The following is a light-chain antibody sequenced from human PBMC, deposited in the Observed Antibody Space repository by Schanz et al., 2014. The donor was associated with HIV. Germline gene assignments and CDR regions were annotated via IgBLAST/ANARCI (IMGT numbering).Light chain of an antibody. CDR1: QSVSSSY. V-gene: IGKV3-15*01. CDR3: QQYNTLSRT. Sequence: EIVLTQSPATLSVSPGERATLSCRASQSVSSSYLAWYQQKPGQAPRLLIYRSSTRATGIPARFSGSGSGTEFTLTISGLQPDDFATYYCQQYNTLSRTFGPGTKVE. J-gene: IGKJ1*01. CDR2: RSS.